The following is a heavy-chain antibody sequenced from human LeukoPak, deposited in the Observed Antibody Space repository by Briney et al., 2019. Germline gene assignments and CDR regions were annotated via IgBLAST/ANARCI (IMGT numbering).Heavy chain of an antibody. CDR1: GFTFSTYA. CDR2: ISDDGRHN. J-gene: IGHJ4*02. D-gene: IGHD2-2*01. CDR3: ATDAYCSSTSCYAFDY. Sequence: GGSLRLSCAASGFTFSTYAMNWVRQAPGKGLEWVAVISDDGRHNYYADSVKGRFTISRDNSKNTLYLQMNSLRAEDTAVYYCATDAYCSSTSCYAFDYWGQGTLVTVSS. V-gene: IGHV3-30*14.